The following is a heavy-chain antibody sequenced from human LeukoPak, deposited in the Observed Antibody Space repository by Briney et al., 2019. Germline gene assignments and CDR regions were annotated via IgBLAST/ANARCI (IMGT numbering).Heavy chain of an antibody. V-gene: IGHV3-49*04. CDR2: IRSKAYGETT. CDR1: GFTFGDHA. D-gene: IGHD5-18*01. Sequence: GGSLRLSCTTSGFTFGDHAMSWVRQAPGKGLEWVGFIRSKAYGETTEYAASVKGRFTISRDDSKNIAYLQMNSLKTEDTAVYYCTRGPTQLWLHNGMEVWGQGTTVTVSS. CDR3: TRGPTQLWLHNGMEV. J-gene: IGHJ6*02.